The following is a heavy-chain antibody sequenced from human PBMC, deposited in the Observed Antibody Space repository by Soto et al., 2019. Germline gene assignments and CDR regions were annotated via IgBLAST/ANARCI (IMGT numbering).Heavy chain of an antibody. J-gene: IGHJ4*02. CDR3: ARGSYDSSGYYGY. V-gene: IGHV4-59*01. D-gene: IGHD3-22*01. CDR1: GGSISSYY. CDR2: IYYSGST. Sequence: GSLRLSCTVSGGSISSYYWSWIRQPPGKGLEWIGYIYYSGSTNYNPSLKSRVTISVDTSKNQFSLKLSSVTAADTAVYYCARGSYDSSGYYGYWGQGTLVTVSS.